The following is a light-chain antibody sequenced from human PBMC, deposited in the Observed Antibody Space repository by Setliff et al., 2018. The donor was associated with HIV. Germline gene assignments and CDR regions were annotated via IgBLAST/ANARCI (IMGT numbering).Light chain of an antibody. Sequence: SYELTQAPSVSVAPGETASISCGGSNVGSYNVHWYQQKPGLAPVLVIYYGRDRPSGVPDRFSASTSGNTATLTISGAEAGDEADYYCQVWNTDSHHPVFGTGTKVNVL. CDR3: QVWNTDSHHPV. CDR1: NVGSYN. V-gene: IGLV3-21*04. J-gene: IGLJ1*01. CDR2: YGR.